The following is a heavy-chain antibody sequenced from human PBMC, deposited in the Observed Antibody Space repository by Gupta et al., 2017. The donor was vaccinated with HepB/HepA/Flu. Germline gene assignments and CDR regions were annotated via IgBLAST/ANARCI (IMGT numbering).Heavy chain of an antibody. V-gene: IGHV3-33*01. CDR1: GFTFSSYG. J-gene: IGHJ3*02. CDR2: IWYDGSNK. CDR3: ARDEVTAMVVGAFDI. D-gene: IGHD5-18*01. Sequence: QVQLVESGGGVVQPGRSLRLSCAASGFTFSSYGMHWVRQAPGKGLEWVAVIWYDGSNKYYADSVKGRFTISRDNSKNTLYLQMNSLRAEDTAVYYCARDEVTAMVVGAFDIWGQGTMVTVSS.